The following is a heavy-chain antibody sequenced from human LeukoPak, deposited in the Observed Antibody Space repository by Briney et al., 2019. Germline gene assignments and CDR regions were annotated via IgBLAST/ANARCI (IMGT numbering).Heavy chain of an antibody. CDR3: ARDPGVYYYDSSGYPPPCAFDI. Sequence: ASVKVSCKASGYTFTSYAMHWVRQAPGQRLEWMGWINAGNGNTKYSQEFQGRVTMTTDTSTSTAYMELRSLRSDDTAVYYCARDPGVYYYDSSGYPPPCAFDIWGQGTMVTVSS. CDR1: GYTFTSYA. J-gene: IGHJ3*02. CDR2: INAGNGNT. V-gene: IGHV1-3*01. D-gene: IGHD3-22*01.